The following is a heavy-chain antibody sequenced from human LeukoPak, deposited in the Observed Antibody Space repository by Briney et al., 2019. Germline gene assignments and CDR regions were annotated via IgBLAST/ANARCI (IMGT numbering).Heavy chain of an antibody. D-gene: IGHD5/OR15-5a*01. CDR1: GGSISSGSYY. J-gene: IGHJ4*02. Sequence: SETLSLTCTVSGGSISSGSYYWSWIRQPAGKGLEWIGYIYHSGSTYYNPSLKSRVTISVDRSKNQFSLKLSSVTAADTAVYYCARDVYGGFDYWGQGTLVTVSS. CDR2: IYHSGST. V-gene: IGHV4-61*10. CDR3: ARDVYGGFDY.